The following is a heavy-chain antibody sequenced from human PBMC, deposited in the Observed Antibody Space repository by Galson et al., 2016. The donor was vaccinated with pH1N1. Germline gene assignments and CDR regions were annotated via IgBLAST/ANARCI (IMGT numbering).Heavy chain of an antibody. CDR1: GYTFITYA. Sequence: SVKVSCKASGYTFITYAIHWVRQAPGQRLEWMGWINTGDGNAKSSQKFQDRVTITRDTPATTAYLELRGLRSEDTAVYYCARWGTLSDFGSNYYPYGMDVWGQGTTVTVSS. CDR2: INTGDGNA. D-gene: IGHD3-3*01. CDR3: ARWGTLSDFGSNYYPYGMDV. V-gene: IGHV1-3*04. J-gene: IGHJ6*02.